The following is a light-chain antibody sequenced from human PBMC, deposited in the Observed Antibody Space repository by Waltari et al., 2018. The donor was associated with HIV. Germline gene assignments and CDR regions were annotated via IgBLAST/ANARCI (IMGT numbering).Light chain of an antibody. CDR1: SSDIGSNDY. CDR2: DVN. V-gene: IGLV2-14*01. J-gene: IGLJ2*01. CDR3: ISYIASGTIL. Sequence: SALTQPASVSGSLGQSITIACFGTSSDIGSNDYVSWYQHHPDKAPQLVMCDVNTRPSGIPFRFSGAKSGTTASLTISGLQAEDEADYYCISYIASGTILFGGGTKVTVL.